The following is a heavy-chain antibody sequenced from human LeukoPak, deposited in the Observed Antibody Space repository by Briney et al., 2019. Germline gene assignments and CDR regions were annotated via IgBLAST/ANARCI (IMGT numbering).Heavy chain of an antibody. CDR1: GFMFDTYS. D-gene: IGHD2-21*02. CDR2: ISSRSGYI. J-gene: IGHJ4*02. V-gene: IGHV3-21*01. CDR3: ARVRWGDFSPQCDY. Sequence: GGSLRLSCVGSGFMFDTYSMNWVRQAPGKGLEWVSSISSRSGYIYYADSVKGRFTISRDNANNSVYPQMNRLKAEDTAVYYCARVRWGDFSPQCDYWGQGTLITVSS.